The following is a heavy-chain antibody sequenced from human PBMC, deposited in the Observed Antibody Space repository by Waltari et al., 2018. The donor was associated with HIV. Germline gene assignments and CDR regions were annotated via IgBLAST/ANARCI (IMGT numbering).Heavy chain of an antibody. Sequence: HLRESGPGLVKPSETLSLFCTVSNGSMKSNSYYWGWIRQSPEKGLEWIGSAHYSGSVYYNPSLKSRVTISLDTSKNGFSLRLTSLTAADTATYFCARAFDNYYDFWGGFHDAFDVWGQGTVVIVSS. CDR3: ARAFDNYYDFWGGFHDAFDV. V-gene: IGHV4-39*07. D-gene: IGHD3-3*01. CDR2: AHYSGSV. J-gene: IGHJ3*01. CDR1: NGSMKSNSYY.